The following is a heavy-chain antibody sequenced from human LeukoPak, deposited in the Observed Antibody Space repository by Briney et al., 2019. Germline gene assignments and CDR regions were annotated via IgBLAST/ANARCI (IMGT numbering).Heavy chain of an antibody. CDR3: ARQTGGGIWDY. V-gene: IGHV4-4*09. D-gene: IGHD3-16*01. CDR2: IYTSGST. Sequence: PSETLSLTCTVSGGSISSYYWSWIRQPPGKGLEWIGYIYTSGSTNYNPSLKSRVTISVDTSKIQFSLKLSSVTAADTAVYYCARQTGGGIWDYWGQGTLVTVSS. J-gene: IGHJ4*02. CDR1: GGSISSYY.